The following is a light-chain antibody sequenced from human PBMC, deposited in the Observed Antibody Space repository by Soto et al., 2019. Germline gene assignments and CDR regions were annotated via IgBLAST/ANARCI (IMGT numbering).Light chain of an antibody. V-gene: IGKV3-15*01. CDR3: QQYNNWPPGT. CDR1: QSVSRN. CDR2: GAS. J-gene: IGKJ3*01. Sequence: EIVMTQSPATLSVSPGERATLSCRASQSVSRNLAWYQQKPGQAPRLLIYGASTRAIGIPARFSGSGSVTEFILTISSLQSEDFAVYYCQQYNNWPPGTFGPGTKVDIK.